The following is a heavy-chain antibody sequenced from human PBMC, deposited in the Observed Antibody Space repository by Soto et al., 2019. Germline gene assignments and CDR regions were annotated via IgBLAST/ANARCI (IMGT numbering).Heavy chain of an antibody. Sequence: SETLSLTCTVSGGSISSSSYYWGWIHQPPGRGLEWIGSIYFTGATHYNVSLTSRVIISVDTSRNQFSLRLNSVTATDTAVYYCARHVRGWQLMLYNWGQGSLVTVSS. CDR2: IYFTGAT. CDR1: GGSISSSSYY. D-gene: IGHD2-15*01. V-gene: IGHV4-39*01. J-gene: IGHJ4*02. CDR3: ARHVRGWQLMLYN.